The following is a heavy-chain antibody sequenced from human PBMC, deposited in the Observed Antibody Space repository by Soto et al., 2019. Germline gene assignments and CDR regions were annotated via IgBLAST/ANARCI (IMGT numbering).Heavy chain of an antibody. CDR2: ISGSGSAT. J-gene: IGHJ4*02. CDR1: GFSFSTYA. CDR3: AKDIKGTRTNVIYDS. Sequence: EVQLLESGGSLVQPGGSLRLSCAASGFSFSTYAMGWVRQAPGKGLEWVSAISGSGSATYYADPVKGRFTISRDNSKDTLYLQMNSLRAGDTAVYYCAKDIKGTRTNVIYDSWGQGSLVTVSS. D-gene: IGHD1-7*01. V-gene: IGHV3-23*01.